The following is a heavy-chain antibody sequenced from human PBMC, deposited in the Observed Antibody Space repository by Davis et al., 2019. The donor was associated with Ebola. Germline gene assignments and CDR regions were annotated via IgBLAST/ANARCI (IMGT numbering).Heavy chain of an antibody. D-gene: IGHD2-15*01. J-gene: IGHJ4*02. CDR1: GGSFSGYY. V-gene: IGHV4-34*01. CDR2: INHSGST. Sequence: SETLSLTCAVYGGSFSGYYWSWIRQPPGKGLEWIGEINHSGSTNYNPSLKSRVTISVDTSKKQFSLKLSSVTAADTAVYYCARGPDIVVVVAATNFDYWGQGTLVTVSS. CDR3: ARGPDIVVVVAATNFDY.